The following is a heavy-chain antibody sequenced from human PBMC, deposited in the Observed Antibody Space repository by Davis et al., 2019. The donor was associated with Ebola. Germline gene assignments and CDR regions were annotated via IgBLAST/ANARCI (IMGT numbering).Heavy chain of an antibody. D-gene: IGHD2-15*01. CDR3: AREYCSGGSCYALFDY. V-gene: IGHV1-2*04. CDR1: GYTFTGYY. J-gene: IGHJ4*02. CDR2: INPNSGGT. Sequence: ASVKVSCKASGYTFTGYYMHWVRQAPGQGLEWMGWINPNSGGTNYAQKFQGWVTMTRDTSISTAYMELSRLRSDDTAVYSCAREYCSGGSCYALFDYWGQGTLVTVSS.